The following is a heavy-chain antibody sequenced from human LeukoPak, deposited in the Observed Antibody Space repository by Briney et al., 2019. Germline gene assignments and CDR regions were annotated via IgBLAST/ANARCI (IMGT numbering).Heavy chain of an antibody. CDR1: GFTFSGYW. J-gene: IGHJ4*02. Sequence: PGESLRLSCAASGFTFSGYWMSWVRQAPGKGLEWVANIKEGGSEKYYVDSVKGRFTISRDNAKNSLYLQMNSLRAEDTAVYYCARGRGSGNYFDYWGQGTLVTVSS. V-gene: IGHV3-7*01. D-gene: IGHD3-10*01. CDR3: ARGRGSGNYFDY. CDR2: IKEGGSEK.